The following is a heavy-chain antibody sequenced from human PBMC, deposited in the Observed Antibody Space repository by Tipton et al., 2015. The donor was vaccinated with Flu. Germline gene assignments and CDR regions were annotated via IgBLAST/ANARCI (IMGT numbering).Heavy chain of an antibody. CDR3: ARDVRWDYYDSSGQYNWFDP. V-gene: IGHV4-34*01. Sequence: TLSLTCAVQGGSFNGYYWSWIRQPPGKGLEWIGEINHSGSTNYNPSLKSRGTISVDTSKNQFSLKLSSVTAADTAVYYCARDVRWDYYDSSGQYNWFDPWGQGTLVTVSS. J-gene: IGHJ5*02. CDR2: INHSGST. D-gene: IGHD3-22*01. CDR1: GGSFNGYY.